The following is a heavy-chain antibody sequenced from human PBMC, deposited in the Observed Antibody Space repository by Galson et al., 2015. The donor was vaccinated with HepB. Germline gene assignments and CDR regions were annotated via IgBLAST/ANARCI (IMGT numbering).Heavy chain of an antibody. V-gene: IGHV1-18*01. D-gene: IGHD3-3*01. CDR1: GGTFSSYA. Sequence: SVKVSCKASGGTFSSYAISWVRQAPGQGLEWMGWISAYNGNTNYAQKLQGRVTMTTDTSTSTAYMELRSLRSDDTAVYYCARERKYYDFWSGYHNPFDYWGQGTLVTVSS. CDR3: ARERKYYDFWSGYHNPFDY. J-gene: IGHJ4*02. CDR2: ISAYNGNT.